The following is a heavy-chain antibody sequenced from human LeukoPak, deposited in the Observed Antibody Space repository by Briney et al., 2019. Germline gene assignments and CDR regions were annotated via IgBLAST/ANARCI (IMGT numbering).Heavy chain of an antibody. V-gene: IGHV3-11*04. CDR2: ISSSGSTI. CDR3: ARDRHKYNYDSGGYPPY. J-gene: IGHJ4*02. Sequence: GGSLRLSCAASGFTFSDYYMSWIRQAPGKGLEWVSYISSSGSTIYYADSVKGRFTISRDNAKNSLYLQMNTLRAEDTAVYYCARDRHKYNYDSGGYPPYWGQGTLVTVSS. CDR1: GFTFSDYY. D-gene: IGHD3-22*01.